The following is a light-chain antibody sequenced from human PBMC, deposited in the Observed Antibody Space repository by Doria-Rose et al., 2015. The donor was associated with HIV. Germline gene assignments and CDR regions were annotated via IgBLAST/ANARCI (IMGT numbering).Light chain of an antibody. CDR1: QSFSSTY. Sequence: TQSPGTLSLSPGERATLSCRASQSFSSTYLAWYQQKPGQAPSLLIYDGSTRATGIPDRFSASESGTDFTLTISRLEPEDFALYYCHQYGTSWTFGQGTKVEI. J-gene: IGKJ1*01. V-gene: IGKV3-20*01. CDR2: DGS. CDR3: HQYGTSWT.